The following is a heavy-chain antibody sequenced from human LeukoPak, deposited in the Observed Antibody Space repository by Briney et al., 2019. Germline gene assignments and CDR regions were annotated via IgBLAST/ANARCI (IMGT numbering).Heavy chain of an antibody. CDR2: IYYSGST. CDR1: GGSISSSGYY. D-gene: IGHD4-17*01. V-gene: IGHV4-39*07. J-gene: IGHJ4*02. CDR3: ARARYGDYGY. Sequence: SETLSLTCTVSGGSISSSGYYWGWIRQPPGKGLEWIGSIYYSGSTYYNPSLKSRVTISVDTSKNQFSLKLSSVTAADTAVYYCARARYGDYGYWGQGTLVTVSS.